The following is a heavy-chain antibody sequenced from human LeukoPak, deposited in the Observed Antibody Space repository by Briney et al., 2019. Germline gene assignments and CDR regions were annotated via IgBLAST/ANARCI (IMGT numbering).Heavy chain of an antibody. CDR1: GGSISAYY. CDR2: IFHSGTS. J-gene: IGHJ3*02. D-gene: IGHD3-10*01. V-gene: IGHV4-59*01. CDR3: ARMGGLTMIRGVLSAFDI. Sequence: PSETLSLTCTVSGGSISAYYWSWIRQPPGKGLEWICYIFHSGTSSFNPSLKSRVTVSVDTSKNQCSLNVRSVTAADTAVYYCARMGGLTMIRGVLSAFDIWGQGTTVTVSS.